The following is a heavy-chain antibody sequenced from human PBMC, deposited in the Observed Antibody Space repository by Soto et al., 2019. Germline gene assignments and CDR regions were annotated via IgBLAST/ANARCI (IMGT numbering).Heavy chain of an antibody. CDR1: GYTFGGYY. Sequence: ASVKVSCKASGYTFGGYYLHWVRQAPGQGPEWMGWINPNSGGTQYAQKFQGWVTMTRDTSISTAYMVLSRLTSDDTAVYYCARDKGGAIVAVPAADGMDVWGQGTTVTVSS. CDR3: ARDKGGAIVAVPAADGMDV. V-gene: IGHV1-2*04. CDR2: INPNSGGT. D-gene: IGHD2-2*01. J-gene: IGHJ6*02.